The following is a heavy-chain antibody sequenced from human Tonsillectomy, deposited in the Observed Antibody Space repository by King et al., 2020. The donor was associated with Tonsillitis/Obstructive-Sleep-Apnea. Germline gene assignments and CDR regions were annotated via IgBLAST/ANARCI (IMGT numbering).Heavy chain of an antibody. D-gene: IGHD2-15*01. Sequence: LQLQESGPGLVKPSQTLSLTCTVSGGSISSGGYYWSWIRQHPGKGLEWIGYIYYSGSTYYNPSLKSRVTISVDTSKNQFSLRLSSVTAADTAVYYCARFDCSGGSCYSDYYYYMDVWGKGTTVTVSS. CDR2: IYYSGST. CDR1: GGSISSGGYY. CDR3: ARFDCSGGSCYSDYYYYMDV. V-gene: IGHV4-31*03. J-gene: IGHJ6*03.